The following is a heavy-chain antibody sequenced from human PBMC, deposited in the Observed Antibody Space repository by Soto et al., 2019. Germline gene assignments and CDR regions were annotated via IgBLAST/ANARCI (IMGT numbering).Heavy chain of an antibody. J-gene: IGHJ4*02. CDR3: ARVRCSGGSCYFDY. D-gene: IGHD2-15*01. Sequence: EVQLVESGGGLVQPGGSLRLSCAASGFTFSSYWMHWVRQAPGKGLVWVSRINSDGSSTSYADSVKGRFTISRDNAKNTLYLQMNSMRAEDTALYYCARVRCSGGSCYFDYWGQGTLVTVSS. CDR2: INSDGSST. V-gene: IGHV3-74*01. CDR1: GFTFSSYW.